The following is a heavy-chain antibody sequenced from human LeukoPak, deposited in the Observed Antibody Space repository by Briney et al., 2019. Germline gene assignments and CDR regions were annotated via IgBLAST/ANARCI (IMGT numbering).Heavy chain of an antibody. CDR1: GFXFSSYA. V-gene: IGHV3-23*01. Sequence: GGSLRLSCAASGFXFSSYAVRWVRQAPGKGLEWGSAIYSGRGGTTIYADRVKGWLTISRENSKNTLYLQMSSLRGEDTAVYYCAKNYESGRGVPYGMDVWGQGTTVTVSS. D-gene: IGHD3-10*01. CDR2: IYSGRGGTT. J-gene: IGHJ6*02. CDR3: AKNYESGRGVPYGMDV.